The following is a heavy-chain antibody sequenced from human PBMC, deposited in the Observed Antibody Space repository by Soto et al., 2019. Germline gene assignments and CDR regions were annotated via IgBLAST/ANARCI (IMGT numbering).Heavy chain of an antibody. D-gene: IGHD3-16*02. CDR1: DGSISSYY. Sequence: SETLSLTCTVSDGSISSYYWGWIRQPPGKGLEWIGYIFYTGSTNYNPSLKSRVTISVDTSKNQFSLKLSSVTAADTAVYYCARAGIYDYIWGSYRYRSYNWFDPWGQGTLVTVSS. CDR3: ARAGIYDYIWGSYRYRSYNWFDP. V-gene: IGHV4-59*01. J-gene: IGHJ5*02. CDR2: IFYTGST.